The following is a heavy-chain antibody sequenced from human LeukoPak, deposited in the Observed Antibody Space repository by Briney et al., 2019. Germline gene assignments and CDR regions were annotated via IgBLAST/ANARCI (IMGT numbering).Heavy chain of an antibody. CDR3: ARLGKEVTYTAYYLDY. Sequence: SETLSLTCTVSGGSISTAYWSWLRQPPGKGLEYIAFIHYSGHTNYNPSLKSRVTISIDTSKNQFSLKLSSVTAADTAVYFCARLGKEVTYTAYYLDYWGQGTLVTVSS. J-gene: IGHJ4*02. V-gene: IGHV4-59*08. CDR2: IHYSGHT. D-gene: IGHD1-26*01. CDR1: GGSISTAY.